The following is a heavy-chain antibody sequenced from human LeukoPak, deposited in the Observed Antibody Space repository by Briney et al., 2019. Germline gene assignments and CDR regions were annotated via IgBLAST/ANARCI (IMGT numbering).Heavy chain of an antibody. V-gene: IGHV4-61*02. Sequence: SETLSLTCTVSGGSISSGSYYCSWIPQPAGMGLEWIGRIYTSGSTNYNPSLKSRVTISVDTSKNQFSLQLSSVTAADTAVYYCARGGSSTSCYKRGEPCYYYYYMDVWGKGTTVTISS. CDR1: GGSISSGSYY. CDR3: ARGGSSTSCYKRGEPCYYYYYMDV. CDR2: IYTSGST. J-gene: IGHJ6*03. D-gene: IGHD2-2*02.